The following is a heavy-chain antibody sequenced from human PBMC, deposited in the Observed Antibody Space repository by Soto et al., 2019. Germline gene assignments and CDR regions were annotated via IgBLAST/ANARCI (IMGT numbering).Heavy chain of an antibody. V-gene: IGHV3-43*01. J-gene: IGHJ6*02. CDR2: ISWDGGST. D-gene: IGHD2-15*01. CDR3: AKDMAPETDNSLVIPYYGMDG. CDR1: GFTFDDYT. Sequence: GGSLRLSCAASGFTFDDYTMHWVRQAPGKGLEWVSLISWDGGSTYYADSVKGRFTISRDNSKNSLYLQMNSLRTEDTALYYCAKDMAPETDNSLVIPYYGMDGWGQGTMVTVSS.